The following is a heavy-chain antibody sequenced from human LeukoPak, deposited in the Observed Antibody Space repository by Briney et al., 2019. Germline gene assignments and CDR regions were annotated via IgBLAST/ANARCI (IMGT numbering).Heavy chain of an antibody. J-gene: IGHJ4*02. D-gene: IGHD2-15*01. CDR2: IYHSGGT. V-gene: IGHV4-38-2*02. CDR1: GYSISSGYS. Sequence: PSETLSLTCTVSGYSISSGYSWGWIRQPPGKGLEWIGTIYHSGGTYYSPSLKSRVTISLDTSKNQFSLRLTSVTAADTAVCYCARIFCSGASCYSHDYWGQGTLVTVSS. CDR3: ARIFCSGASCYSHDY.